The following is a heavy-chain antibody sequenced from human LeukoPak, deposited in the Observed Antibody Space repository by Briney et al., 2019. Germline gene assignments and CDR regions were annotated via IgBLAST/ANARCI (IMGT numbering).Heavy chain of an antibody. CDR3: TIVPSSTTVTTMSGGY. J-gene: IGHJ4*02. Sequence: GGSLRLSCAASGFTFSNAWMSWVRQAPGKGLEWVGRIKSKTDGGTTDYAAPVKGRFTISRDDSKNTLYLQMNSLKTEDTAVYYCTIVPSSTTVTTMSGGYWGQGTLVTVSS. CDR1: GFTFSNAW. V-gene: IGHV3-15*01. D-gene: IGHD4-17*01. CDR2: IKSKTDGGTT.